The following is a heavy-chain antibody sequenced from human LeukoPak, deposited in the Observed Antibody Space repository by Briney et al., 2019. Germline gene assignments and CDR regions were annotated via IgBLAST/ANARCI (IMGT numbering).Heavy chain of an antibody. CDR1: GGSISSSSYY. CDR2: IYYSGST. CDR3: ARGHIVMTNWFDP. V-gene: IGHV4-39*01. J-gene: IGHJ5*02. Sequence: SETLSLTCTVSGGSISSSSYYWGWIRQPPGKGLEWIGSIYYSGSTYYNPSLKSRVTISVDTSKNQFSLKLSSVTAADTAVYYCARGHIVMTNWFDPWGQGTLVTVSS. D-gene: IGHD2-21*01.